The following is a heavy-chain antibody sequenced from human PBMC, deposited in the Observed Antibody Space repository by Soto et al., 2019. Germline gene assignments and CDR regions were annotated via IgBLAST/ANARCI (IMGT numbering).Heavy chain of an antibody. CDR1: GFTLNDYS. CDR2: ISPSGSNM. V-gene: IGHV3-48*04. J-gene: IGHJ1*01. D-gene: IGHD2-2*01. CDR3: VRAACSSWYGFQS. Sequence: EVQLVESGGNLVQPGGSLRLSCAASGFTLNDYSMNWVRRAPGKGLEWLSYISPSGSNMYYADSVKGRFTISRDNAKNSVYLQMNSLRVEDTAVYYCVRAACSSWYGFQSWGQGTVVTVSS.